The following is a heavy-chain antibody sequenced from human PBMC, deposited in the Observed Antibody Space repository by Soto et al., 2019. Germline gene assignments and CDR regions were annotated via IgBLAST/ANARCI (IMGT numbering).Heavy chain of an antibody. Sequence: GASVKVSCKASGYTFTDYYVHWVRQAPGQGPDWKGWINPNSLATNYDQKFQGWATLTRDTCFSTAYMGLNRLKSDDAAVFFCARGVRGWSPFDLWGQGTLVSVSS. D-gene: IGHD6-19*01. V-gene: IGHV1-2*04. CDR3: ARGVRGWSPFDL. CDR2: INPNSLAT. J-gene: IGHJ4*02. CDR1: GYTFTDYY.